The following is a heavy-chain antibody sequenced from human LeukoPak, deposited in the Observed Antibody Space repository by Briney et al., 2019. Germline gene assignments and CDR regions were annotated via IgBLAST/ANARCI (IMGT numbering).Heavy chain of an antibody. D-gene: IGHD5-18*01. CDR3: AKQGSSYGSSFDY. CDR1: GFSFSSYA. J-gene: IGHJ4*02. Sequence: GGSLRLSCAASGFSFSSYAMSWVRQAPAKGLEWVSGISGSGDSTYYADSVKGQFTISRDNSKNTLYLQMNSLGAEDTAIYYCAKQGSSYGSSFDYWGQGILVTVSS. CDR2: ISGSGDST. V-gene: IGHV3-23*01.